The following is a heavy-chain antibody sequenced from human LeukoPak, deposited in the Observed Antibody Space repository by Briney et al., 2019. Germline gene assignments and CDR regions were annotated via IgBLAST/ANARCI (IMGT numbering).Heavy chain of an antibody. CDR2: INHSGST. D-gene: IGHD3-9*01. Sequence: SETLSLTCAVYGGSFSGYYWSWIRQPPGKGLEWIGEINHSGSTNYNPSLKSRVTISVDTSKNQLSLQLTSVTAADTAVYYCAREVAYYDILTGYSYYYYYMDVWGKGTTVTISS. CDR3: AREVAYYDILTGYSYYYYYMDV. V-gene: IGHV4-34*01. CDR1: GGSFSGYY. J-gene: IGHJ6*03.